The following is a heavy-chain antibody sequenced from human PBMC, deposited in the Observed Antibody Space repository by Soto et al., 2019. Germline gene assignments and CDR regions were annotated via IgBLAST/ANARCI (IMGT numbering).Heavy chain of an antibody. CDR3: AKEWVYDSSGWSFDY. CDR2: ISNDGSNK. D-gene: IGHD3-22*01. V-gene: IGHV3-30*18. J-gene: IGHJ4*02. Sequence: GGSLRLSCAASGFTFSSYGMHWVRQAPGKGLEWVAVISNDGSNKYYADSVKGRLTISRDNSKNTLYLQMNSLRAEDTAVYYCAKEWVYDSSGWSFDYWGQGTLVTVSS. CDR1: GFTFSSYG.